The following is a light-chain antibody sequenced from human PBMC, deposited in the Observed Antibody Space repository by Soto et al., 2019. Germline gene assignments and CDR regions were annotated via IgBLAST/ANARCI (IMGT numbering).Light chain of an antibody. V-gene: IGLV2-14*03. CDR1: SRDVGAYEH. CDR2: DVN. Sequence: QSVLTQPASGSGSPGQSVTIACTGASRDVGAYEHVSWYQQHPGRAPKLILYDVNNRPSGVSNHFSASKSGNTASLVISGLQANDEADYYSSSYSTTPILVFGSGTKVT. J-gene: IGLJ1*01. CDR3: SSYSTTPILV.